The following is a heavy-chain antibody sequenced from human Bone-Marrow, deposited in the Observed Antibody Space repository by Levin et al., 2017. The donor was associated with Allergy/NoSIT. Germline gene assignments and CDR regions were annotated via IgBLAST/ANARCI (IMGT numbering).Heavy chain of an antibody. CDR1: GFTFSNYP. D-gene: IGHD3-10*01. CDR2: ISHDGTKT. J-gene: IGHJ6*02. Sequence: GGSLRLSCAASGFTFSNYPIHWVRQAPGKGLEWVTLISHDGTKTYYADSVKGRFTISRDNSKNTLYLQINTLTAEDTAVYYCARGVGHGSAYMDVWGQGTTVTVSS. V-gene: IGHV3-30*04. CDR3: ARGVGHGSAYMDV.